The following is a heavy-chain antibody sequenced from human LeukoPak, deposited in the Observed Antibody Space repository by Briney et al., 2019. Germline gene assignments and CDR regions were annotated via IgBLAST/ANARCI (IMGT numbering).Heavy chain of an antibody. CDR1: GFTFSSYA. J-gene: IGHJ6*03. V-gene: IGHV3-23*01. CDR2: ISGSGGST. Sequence: GGSLRLSCAASGFTFSSYAMSWVRRAPGKGLEWVSAISGSGGSTYYADSVKGRFTISRDNSKNTLYLQMNSLRAEDTAVYYCAKDHITVLYYYYMDVWGKGTTVTVSS. CDR3: AKDHITVLYYYYMDV. D-gene: IGHD2-8*01.